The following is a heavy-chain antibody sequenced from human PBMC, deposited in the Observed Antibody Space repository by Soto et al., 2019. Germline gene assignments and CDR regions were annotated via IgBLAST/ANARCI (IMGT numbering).Heavy chain of an antibody. CDR1: GYTFTKYG. CDR3: ARDLGGWPDY. Sequence: ASVKVSCKASGYTFTKYGISWVRQAPGQGLEWMGWISAYNGNTNYAQKFQGRVTITRNTSISTAYMELSSLRSEDTAVYYCARDLGGWPDYWGQGTLVTVSS. J-gene: IGHJ4*02. V-gene: IGHV1-18*01. D-gene: IGHD2-15*01. CDR2: ISAYNGNT.